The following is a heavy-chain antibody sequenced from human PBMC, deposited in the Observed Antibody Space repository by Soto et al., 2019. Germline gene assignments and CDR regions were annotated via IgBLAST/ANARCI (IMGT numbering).Heavy chain of an antibody. D-gene: IGHD2-21*01. J-gene: IGHJ5*02. CDR3: AKENRGVVVSRGGLDP. Sequence: EVQLLESGGGLVQPGGSLRLSCAASGFTFSSYAMSWVRQAPGKGLEWVSAISGSGGSTYYADSVKGRFTISRDNSKNTLYRQKNSLRAEDTAVYYCAKENRGVVVSRGGLDPWGQGTLVTVSS. V-gene: IGHV3-23*01. CDR2: ISGSGGST. CDR1: GFTFSSYA.